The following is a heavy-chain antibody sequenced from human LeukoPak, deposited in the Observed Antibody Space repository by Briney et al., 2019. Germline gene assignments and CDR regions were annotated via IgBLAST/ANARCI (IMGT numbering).Heavy chain of an antibody. J-gene: IGHJ3*02. CDR3: AKDRLTIDAFDI. V-gene: IGHV3-23*01. D-gene: IGHD1-14*01. Sequence: PGGSLRLSCGASGFTFSSYAMSWVRQAPGKGLEWVSAITSNGGTTYYADSVKGRFTISRDNSKSTLYLQMNSLRAEDTAVFYCAKDRLTIDAFDIWGQGTMVTVSS. CDR2: ITSNGGTT. CDR1: GFTFSSYA.